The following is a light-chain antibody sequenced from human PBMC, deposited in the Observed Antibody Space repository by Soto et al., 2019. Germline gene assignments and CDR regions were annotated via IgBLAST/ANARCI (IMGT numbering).Light chain of an antibody. CDR2: GAS. V-gene: IGKV3-20*01. Sequence: EIVLTQSPGTLSLSPGERATLSCRASQSISSSYLAWYQQKPGQAPRLLIYGASRRATGIPVRFSGSGSGTDFTLTISRLEPADFAVYYCQRCGNSPLLTFGGGTKVQIK. J-gene: IGKJ4*01. CDR3: QRCGNSPLLT. CDR1: QSISSSY.